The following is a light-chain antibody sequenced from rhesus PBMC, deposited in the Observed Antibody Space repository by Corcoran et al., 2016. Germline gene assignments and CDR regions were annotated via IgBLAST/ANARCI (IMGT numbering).Light chain of an antibody. CDR2: RNT. CDR1: SNNVGNLG. V-gene: IGLV10-114*01. Sequence: QAGLTQPPSVYKGLRQTATLTCTGNSNNVGNLGAAWLQQHQGHPPKLLSYRNTHRPSGISERFSASRSGNTASLTITGHQPEDEADYYCSAWDSSLSADVFGSGTKLTVL. J-gene: IGLJ6*01. CDR3: SAWDSSLSADV.